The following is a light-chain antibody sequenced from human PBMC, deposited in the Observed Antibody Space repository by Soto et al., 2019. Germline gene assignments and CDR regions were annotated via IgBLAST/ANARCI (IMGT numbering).Light chain of an antibody. CDR1: SRDVGNYNF. Sequence: QSALTQPASVSGSPGQSITLSCTGSSRDVGNYNFVSWYQHHPGKAPKLMIYEGTKRASGASLRFSGSKSGNTASLTISGLQAEDEADYYCCSYAGISVLFGGGTQLTVL. J-gene: IGLJ2*01. V-gene: IGLV2-23*01. CDR2: EGT. CDR3: CSYAGISVL.